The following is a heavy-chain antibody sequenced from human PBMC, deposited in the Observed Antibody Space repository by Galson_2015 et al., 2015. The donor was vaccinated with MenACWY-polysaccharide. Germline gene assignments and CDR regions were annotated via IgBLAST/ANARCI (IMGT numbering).Heavy chain of an antibody. D-gene: IGHD2-2*01. V-gene: IGHV3-74*01. CDR3: AVQYSSTSCFSPLSRL. Sequence: SLRLSCAASEFTFSRYWMNWVRHAPGKGLEWVSRIDRDGSSTSYGDSMKGRFTISRDNAKNTLYLQMNSLRAEDTAVYYCAVQYSSTSCFSPLSRLWGQGTMVTVSS. CDR2: IDRDGSST. CDR1: EFTFSRYW. J-gene: IGHJ3*01.